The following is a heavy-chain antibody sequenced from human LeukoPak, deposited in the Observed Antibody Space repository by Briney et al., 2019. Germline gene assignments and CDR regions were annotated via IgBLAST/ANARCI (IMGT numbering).Heavy chain of an antibody. V-gene: IGHV3-73*01. D-gene: IGHD1-14*01. J-gene: IGHJ3*02. CDR3: ARDPGRREKAFDI. CDR1: GFTFSGSA. Sequence: PGGSLRLSCAASGFTFSGSAMLWVRQASGKGLEWVGRIRSKANSYATAYAASVEGRFTISRDDSKNTAYLQMNSLKTEDTAVYYCARDPGRREKAFDIWGQGTMVTVSS. CDR2: IRSKANSYAT.